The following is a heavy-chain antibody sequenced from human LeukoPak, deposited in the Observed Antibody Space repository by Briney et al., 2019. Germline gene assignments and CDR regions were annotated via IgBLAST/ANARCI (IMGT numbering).Heavy chain of an antibody. Sequence: SETLSLTCTVSGGSISSHYWSWIRQPPGKGLEWIGYIYYSGSANYNPSLKSRVTISVDTSKNQFSLKLSSVTAADTAVYYCARQDGVGYVDYWGQGTLVTVSS. CDR3: ARQDGVGYVDY. CDR1: GGSISSHY. V-gene: IGHV4-59*11. J-gene: IGHJ4*02. D-gene: IGHD5-24*01. CDR2: IYYSGSA.